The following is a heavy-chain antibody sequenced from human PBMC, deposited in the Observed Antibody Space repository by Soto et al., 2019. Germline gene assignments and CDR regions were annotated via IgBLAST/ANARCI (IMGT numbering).Heavy chain of an antibody. CDR1: GFAFSSFG. CDR3: AKDTSKYSNNWPAYYGLDV. CDR2: ISFDGSNK. J-gene: IGHJ6*02. D-gene: IGHD1-1*01. V-gene: IGHV3-30*18. Sequence: QVQLVESGGGVVQPGRSLRLSCAASGFAFSSFGMHWVRQAPGKGLEWVAVISFDGSNKYYADSVKGRFTISRDNSKNTRSLQMNRLKAEDTAVYYCAKDTSKYSNNWPAYYGLDVWGQGTTVTVSS.